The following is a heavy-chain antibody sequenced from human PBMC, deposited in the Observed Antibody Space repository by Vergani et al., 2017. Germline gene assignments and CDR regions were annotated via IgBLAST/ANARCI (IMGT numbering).Heavy chain of an antibody. CDR3: ARVMYRDEASTGYRLEGMDI. J-gene: IGHJ6*02. D-gene: IGHD3-9*01. V-gene: IGHV4-39*07. CDR2: IYYSGST. CDR1: DASISSSNNY. Sequence: HLQLQESGPGLLKPSETLSLTCTVSDASISSSNNYWGWLRLPPGKGLEWIGGIYYSGSTNYNPSLNSRVTMSVDTSKNQFSLKLRSVTAADTAVYFCARVMYRDEASTGYRLEGMDIWGQGTTVTISS.